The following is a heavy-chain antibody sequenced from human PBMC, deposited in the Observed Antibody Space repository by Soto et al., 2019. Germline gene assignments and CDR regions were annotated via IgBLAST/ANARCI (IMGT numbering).Heavy chain of an antibody. J-gene: IGHJ6*02. CDR3: LKGRSYYYYYVDDV. V-gene: IGHV3-23*01. D-gene: IGHD1-26*01. Sequence: GGSLRLSCAASGFTFSSCAMGWVRQAPGKGLEWVSDIIDSGGSTYYADSVKGRFTISRDNSKSTLYLQMNSLRAEDTAVYYCLKGRSYYYYYVDDVWGQGSSVTGSS. CDR1: GFTFSSCA. CDR2: IIDSGGST.